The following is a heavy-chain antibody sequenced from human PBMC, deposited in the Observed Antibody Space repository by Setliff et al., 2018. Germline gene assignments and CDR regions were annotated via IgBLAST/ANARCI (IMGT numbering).Heavy chain of an antibody. Sequence: SETLSLTCTVSGDSISGGDYYWTWIRQPAGKRLEWIGRVYNSGTTYNAFLASRVTMSIDTSKNQFSLNLNSVTAADTALYYCAKESLAINTRWFDPWGQGILVTVSS. CDR3: AKESLAINTRWFDP. CDR1: GDSISGGDYY. J-gene: IGHJ5*02. CDR2: VYNSGTT. V-gene: IGHV4-61*02. D-gene: IGHD3-3*02.